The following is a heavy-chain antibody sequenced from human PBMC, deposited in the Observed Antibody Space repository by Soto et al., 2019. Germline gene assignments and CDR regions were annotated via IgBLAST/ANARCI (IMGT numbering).Heavy chain of an antibody. V-gene: IGHV3-53*01. D-gene: IGHD3-22*01. CDR2: IYSGGST. CDR3: ARDYYDSSGYYLSNYYYGIDV. Sequence: GGSLRLSCAASGFTVSSNYMSWVRQAPGKGLEWVSVIYSGGSTYYADSVKGRFTISRDNSKNTLYLQMNSLRAEDTAVYYCARDYYDSSGYYLSNYYYGIDVWGQGTTVTVSS. J-gene: IGHJ6*02. CDR1: GFTVSSNY.